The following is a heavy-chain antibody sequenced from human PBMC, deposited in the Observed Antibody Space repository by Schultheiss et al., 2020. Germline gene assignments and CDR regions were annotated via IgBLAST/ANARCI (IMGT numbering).Heavy chain of an antibody. CDR2: INHSGST. CDR3: ARQPYYYGMDV. J-gene: IGHJ6*02. V-gene: IGHV4-39*01. CDR1: GGSISSGSYY. Sequence: SQTLSLTCTVSGGSISSGSYYWSWIRQPPGKGLEWIGEINHSGSTNYNPSLKSRVTISVDTSKNQFSLKLSSVTAADTAVYYCARQPYYYGMDVWGQGTTVTVSS.